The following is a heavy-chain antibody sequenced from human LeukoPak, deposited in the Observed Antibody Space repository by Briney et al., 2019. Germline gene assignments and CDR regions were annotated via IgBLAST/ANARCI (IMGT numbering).Heavy chain of an antibody. D-gene: IGHD3-10*01. CDR1: GFTFSSYG. J-gene: IGHJ6*03. Sequence: LTGGFLRLSCAASGFTFSSYGMHWVRQAPGKGLEWVTFIRYEANNKYHADSVKGRFTVSRDNSRNTLFLQMNSLRPEDTAVYYCAKDQRVEIYDSGSYGYYYYIDVWGKGTTVIISS. V-gene: IGHV3-30*02. CDR2: IRYEANNK. CDR3: AKDQRVEIYDSGSYGYYYYIDV.